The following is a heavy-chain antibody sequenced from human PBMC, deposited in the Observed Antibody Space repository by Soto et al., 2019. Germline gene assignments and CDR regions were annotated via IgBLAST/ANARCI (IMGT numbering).Heavy chain of an antibody. V-gene: IGHV4-59*01. CDR2: IYDIGST. J-gene: IGHJ5*02. CDR1: GGSMSNYY. CDR3: ARGYSHALGDPWDRVNWFDP. D-gene: IGHD1-1*01. Sequence: PSETLSLTCTVSGGSMSNYYWSWIRQPPGKGLEWIGYIYDIGSTKYNPSLKSRVTMSVDTSRNQVSLNLTSETAADTAVYYCARGYSHALGDPWDRVNWFDPWGQGTLVTVSS.